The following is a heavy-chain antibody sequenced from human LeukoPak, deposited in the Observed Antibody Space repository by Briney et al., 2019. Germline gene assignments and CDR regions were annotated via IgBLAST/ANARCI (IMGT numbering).Heavy chain of an antibody. CDR1: GYSISSGYY. D-gene: IGHD6-13*01. Sequence: SETLSLTCTVSGYSISSGYYWGWIRQPPGKGLEWIGSIYHSGSTYYNPSLKSRVTISVDTSKNQFSLKLSSVTAADTAVYYCARWGSIAALRAWGQGTLVTVSS. CDR2: IYHSGST. J-gene: IGHJ4*02. CDR3: ARWGSIAALRA. V-gene: IGHV4-38-2*02.